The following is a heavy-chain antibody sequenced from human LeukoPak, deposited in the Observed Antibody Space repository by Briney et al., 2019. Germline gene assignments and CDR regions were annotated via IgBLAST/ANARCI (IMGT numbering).Heavy chain of an antibody. D-gene: IGHD5-24*01. J-gene: IGHJ4*02. CDR3: ARRIQGMAPYYFDY. Sequence: HPGGSLRLSCTASGFTFSSYWMHWVRHAPGKGLVWVSRINSAGGSTSYADSVKGRFTISRDNAKNTLYLQMNSLRAEDTAVYYCARRIQGMAPYYFDYWGQGTLVTASS. CDR1: GFTFSSYW. V-gene: IGHV3-74*01. CDR2: INSAGGST.